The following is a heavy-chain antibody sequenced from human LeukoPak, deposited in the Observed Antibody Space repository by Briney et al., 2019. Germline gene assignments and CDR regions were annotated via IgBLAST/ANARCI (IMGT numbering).Heavy chain of an antibody. CDR3: ARSIIGVLRFLEWLPKYYYYYYMDV. CDR1: GYTFTSYD. V-gene: IGHV1-8*03. CDR2: MNPNSGNT. D-gene: IGHD3-3*01. J-gene: IGHJ6*03. Sequence: GASVKVSCKASGYTFTSYDINWVRQATGQGLEWMGWMNPNSGNTGYAQKFQGRVTITRNTSISTAYMELSSLRSVDTAVYYCARSIIGVLRFLEWLPKYYYYYYMDVWGKGTTVTVSS.